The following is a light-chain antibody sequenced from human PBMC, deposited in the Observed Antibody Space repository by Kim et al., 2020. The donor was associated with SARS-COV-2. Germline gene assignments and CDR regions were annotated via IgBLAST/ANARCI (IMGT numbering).Light chain of an antibody. Sequence: SYELTQPPSVSVSPGQTASITCSGDKLEDKYVAWYQQKPGQSPFLVIYRDTKRPSGIPERFSGSNSGHTATLTISGTQGMDEADYYCQAWDSSTAWVFGGGTQLT. CDR2: RDT. CDR3: QAWDSSTAWV. CDR1: KLEDKY. V-gene: IGLV3-1*01. J-gene: IGLJ3*02.